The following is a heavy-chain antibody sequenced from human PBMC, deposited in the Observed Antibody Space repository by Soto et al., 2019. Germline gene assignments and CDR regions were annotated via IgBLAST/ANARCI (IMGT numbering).Heavy chain of an antibody. V-gene: IGHV5-51*01. CDR2: IYPDDSDT. CDR1: GYSFTNYW. Sequence: GESLKISCKGSGYSFTNYWIGWVRQMPGRGLEWMGVIYPDDSDTRYSPSFQGQVTISADKSISTAYLQWSSLKASDTAMYYCARQLSVAVFEVWGQGTMVTVSS. J-gene: IGHJ3*01. CDR3: ARQLSVAVFEV. D-gene: IGHD6-6*01.